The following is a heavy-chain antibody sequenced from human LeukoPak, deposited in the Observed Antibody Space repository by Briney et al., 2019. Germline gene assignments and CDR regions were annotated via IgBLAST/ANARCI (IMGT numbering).Heavy chain of an antibody. V-gene: IGHV4-59*08. Sequence: SETLSLTCTVSGGSISSYYWSWIRQPPGKGLEWIGYIYYSGSTSYNPSLKSRVTISVDTSKNQFSLKLSSVTAADTAVYYCARGYYDFWSGDYYGMDVWGQGTTVTVSS. CDR1: GGSISSYY. J-gene: IGHJ6*02. CDR2: IYYSGST. CDR3: ARGYYDFWSGDYYGMDV. D-gene: IGHD3-3*01.